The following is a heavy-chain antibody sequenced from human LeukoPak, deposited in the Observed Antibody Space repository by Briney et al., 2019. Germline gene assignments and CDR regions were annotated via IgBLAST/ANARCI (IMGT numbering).Heavy chain of an antibody. J-gene: IGHJ4*02. CDR3: ARDEGYSYGSTFDY. D-gene: IGHD5-18*01. CDR2: ISAYNGNT. V-gene: IGHV1-18*01. CDR1: GYTFTSYG. Sequence: ASVKVSCKASGYTFTSYGISWVRQAPGQGLEWMGWISAYNGNTNYAQKLQGRVTMTRDTSTSTVYMELSSLRSEDTAVYYCARDEGYSYGSTFDYWGQGTLVTVSS.